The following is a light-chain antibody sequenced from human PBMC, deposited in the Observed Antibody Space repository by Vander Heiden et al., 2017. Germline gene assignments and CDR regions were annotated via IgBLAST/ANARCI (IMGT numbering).Light chain of an antibody. J-gene: IGLJ3*02. V-gene: IGLV1-40*01. CDR3: QSYDSSLSARV. Sequence: QSVLTQPPSVSGAPGQRVTISCTGSSSNIVAGYAVHWHQQLPGTVPKLLIFSNNVRPSGVPDRFSGSKSATSASLAITGLQAEDEADYYCQSYDSSLSARVFGGGTKLTVL. CDR2: SNN. CDR1: SSNIVAGYA.